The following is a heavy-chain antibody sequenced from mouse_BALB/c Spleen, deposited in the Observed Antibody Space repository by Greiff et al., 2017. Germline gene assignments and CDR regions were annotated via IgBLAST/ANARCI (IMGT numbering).Heavy chain of an antibody. D-gene: IGHD6-1*01. CDR2: ISSGGSYT. CDR3: ARGLLYEWFAY. CDR1: GFTFSSYA. Sequence: EVHLVESGGGLVKPGGSLKLSCAASGFTFSSYAMSWVRQTPEKRLEWVATISSGGSYTYYPDSVKGRFTISRDNAKNTLYLQMSSLRSEDTAMYYCARGLLYEWFAYWGQGTLVTVSA. J-gene: IGHJ3*01. V-gene: IGHV5-9-3*01.